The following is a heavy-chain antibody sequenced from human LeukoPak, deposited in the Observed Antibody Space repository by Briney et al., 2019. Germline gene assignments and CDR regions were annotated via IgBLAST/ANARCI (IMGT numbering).Heavy chain of an antibody. CDR1: GFTFSSYG. J-gene: IGHJ3*02. Sequence: GSLRLSCAASGFTFSSYGMHWVRQAPGKGLEWVAVILNDGSQEKYADSVKGRFTISRDNSKDTLFLQMNSLRAEDTAVYYCARDDALGDNALDIWGQGTMVTVSS. D-gene: IGHD3-16*01. V-gene: IGHV3-33*01. CDR3: ARDDALGDNALDI. CDR2: ILNDGSQE.